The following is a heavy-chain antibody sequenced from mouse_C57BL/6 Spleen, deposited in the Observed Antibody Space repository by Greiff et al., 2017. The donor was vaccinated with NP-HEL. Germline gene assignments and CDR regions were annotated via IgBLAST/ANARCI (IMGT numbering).Heavy chain of an antibody. V-gene: IGHV1-64*01. CDR1: GYTFTSYW. D-gene: IGHD2-3*01. CDR3: ARPPDGYSSWFAY. CDR2: IHPNSGST. Sequence: VQLQQPGAELVKPGASVKLSCKASGYTFTSYWMHWVKQRPGQGLEWIGMIHPNSGSTNYNEKFKSKATLTVDKSSSTAYMQLSSLTSEDSAVYYCARPPDGYSSWFAYWGQGTLVTVSA. J-gene: IGHJ3*01.